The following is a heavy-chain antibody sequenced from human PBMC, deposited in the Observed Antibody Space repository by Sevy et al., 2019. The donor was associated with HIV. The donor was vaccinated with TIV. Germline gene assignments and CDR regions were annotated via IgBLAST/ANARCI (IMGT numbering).Heavy chain of an antibody. CDR2: IKQDGSEK. CDR1: GFTFSSYW. J-gene: IGHJ6*02. Sequence: GGSLRLSCAASGFTFSSYWMNWVRQAPGKGLELVANIKQDGSEKYYVDSVKGRFTISRDNAKTSLYLQMNSLRVEDTAVYYCARDCSSASCLWGMDVWGQGTMVTVSS. V-gene: IGHV3-7*03. CDR3: ARDCSSASCLWGMDV. D-gene: IGHD2-2*01.